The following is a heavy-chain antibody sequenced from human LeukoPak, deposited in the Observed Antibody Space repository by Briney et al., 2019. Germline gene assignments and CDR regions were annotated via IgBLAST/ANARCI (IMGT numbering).Heavy chain of an antibody. Sequence: ASVKVSCKTSGWSFTAFYIHWLRQAPGQGLEWMGWIHPRRGDTNYAQKFQGRVTMTRDTSISTAYLDLSSLRSDDTAVYYCARDVDYCTGSYYRGCIDSWGQGTPVTVSP. V-gene: IGHV1-2*02. CDR3: ARDVDYCTGSYYRGCIDS. CDR2: IHPRRGDT. D-gene: IGHD3-10*01. CDR1: GWSFTAFY. J-gene: IGHJ4*02.